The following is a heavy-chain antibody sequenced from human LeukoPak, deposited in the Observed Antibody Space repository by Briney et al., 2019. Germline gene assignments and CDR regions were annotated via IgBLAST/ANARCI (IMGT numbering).Heavy chain of an antibody. CDR3: AKDQSYDILTGYYDY. J-gene: IGHJ4*02. Sequence: GGALRLSCAASGVTFSSYGMHWVRQAPGKGVEWVGVISYDGSNKYYADSVKGRFTISRDNSKNTLYLQMNSLRAEDTAVYYCAKDQSYDILTGYYDYWGQGTLVTVSS. CDR1: GVTFSSYG. D-gene: IGHD3-9*01. V-gene: IGHV3-30*18. CDR2: ISYDGSNK.